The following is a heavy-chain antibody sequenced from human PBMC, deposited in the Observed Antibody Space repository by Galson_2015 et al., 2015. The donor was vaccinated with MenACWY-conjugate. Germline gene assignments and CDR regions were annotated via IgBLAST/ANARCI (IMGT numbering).Heavy chain of an antibody. D-gene: IGHD6-6*01. CDR3: AREPRKQRVRVWYFDL. V-gene: IGHV4-61*01. CDR1: GGSVSSGSYY. CDR2: IYYSGST. Sequence: SETLSLTCPVSGGSVSSGSYYWSWIRQPPGKGLEWIGYIYYSGSTNYNPSLKSRVTISVDTSKNQFSLKLSSVTAADTAVYYCAREPRKQRVRVWYFDLGGRGTLVTVSS. J-gene: IGHJ2*01.